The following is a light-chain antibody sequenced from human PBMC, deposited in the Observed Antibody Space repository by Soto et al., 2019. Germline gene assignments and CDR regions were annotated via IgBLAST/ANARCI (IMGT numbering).Light chain of an antibody. CDR2: EVR. CDR1: SSDVGAYNY. CDR3: TSYTTSSTLYV. Sequence: QSVLTQPASVSGSPGQSITISCTGTSSDVGAYNYVSSYQQHPGKAPKLMIYEVRNRPSGVSNRFSGSKSGNTASLTISGLQAEDEADYYCTSYTTSSTLYVFGTGTKLTVL. V-gene: IGLV2-14*01. J-gene: IGLJ1*01.